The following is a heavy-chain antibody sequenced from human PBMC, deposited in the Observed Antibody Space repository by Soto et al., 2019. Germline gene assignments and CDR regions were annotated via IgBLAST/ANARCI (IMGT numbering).Heavy chain of an antibody. CDR3: ARPTYYDFWSGYQTGYYYYGMDV. V-gene: IGHV1-69*01. D-gene: IGHD3-3*01. Sequence: QVQLVQSGAEVKKPGSSVKVSCKASGGTFSSYGISWVRQAPGQGLEWMGGISPIIGTANYAQKFQGRVTITADESTSTGYMELSSLRSEETAVYYCARPTYYDFWSGYQTGYYYYGMDVWGQGTTVTVSS. CDR1: GGTFSSYG. J-gene: IGHJ6*02. CDR2: ISPIIGTA.